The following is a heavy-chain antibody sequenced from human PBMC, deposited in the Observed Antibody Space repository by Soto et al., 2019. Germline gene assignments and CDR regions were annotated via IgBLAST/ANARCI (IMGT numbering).Heavy chain of an antibody. D-gene: IGHD1-20*01. J-gene: IGHJ6*02. CDR1: GFAVSSSY. CDR2: TYTGGST. V-gene: IGHV3-53*02. CDR3: ARDPPITSDYAMDV. Sequence: EVQLVETGGDLIQSGGSLRLSCAASGFAVSSSYMMWVRQAPGKGLECVSITYTGGSTHYAASVKGRFTISRDDSRNKLYLQMDSLRAEDTAVYYCARDPPITSDYAMDVWGQGTTVIVSS.